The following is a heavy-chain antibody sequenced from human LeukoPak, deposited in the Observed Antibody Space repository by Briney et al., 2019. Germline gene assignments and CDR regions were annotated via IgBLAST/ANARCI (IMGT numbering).Heavy chain of an antibody. CDR1: GFTFSSYG. V-gene: IGHV3-33*01. Sequence: QPGRSLRLSCAASGFTFSSYGMHWVRQAPGKGLEWVAVIWYDGSNKYYADSVKGRFTISRDNSKNTLYLQMNSLRAEDTAVYYCARDGGMREIKYKTERWLQPSYFDYWGQGTLVTVFS. D-gene: IGHD5-24*01. J-gene: IGHJ4*02. CDR2: IWYDGSNK. CDR3: ARDGGMREIKYKTERWLQPSYFDY.